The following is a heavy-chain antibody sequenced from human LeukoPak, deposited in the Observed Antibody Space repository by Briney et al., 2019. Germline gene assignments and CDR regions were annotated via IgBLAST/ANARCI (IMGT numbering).Heavy chain of an antibody. CDR1: GFTFSSYW. Sequence: GGSLRLSCAASGFTFSSYWMSWVRQAPGKGLEWVANIKQDGSEKYYVDSVKGRFTISRDNAKNSLYLQMNSLRAEDTAVYYCARQLLRYFGWLYFDYWGQGTLVTVSS. V-gene: IGHV3-7*03. CDR2: IKQDGSEK. J-gene: IGHJ4*02. CDR3: ARQLLRYFGWLYFDY. D-gene: IGHD3-9*01.